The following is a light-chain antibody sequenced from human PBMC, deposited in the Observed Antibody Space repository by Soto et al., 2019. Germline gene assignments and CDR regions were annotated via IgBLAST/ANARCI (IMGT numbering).Light chain of an antibody. V-gene: IGKV1-33*01. Sequence: DIQMTQSPASLSAAVGDRVTITCQASQDIRKYLNWYQQKPRKAPKLLIYTAFDLQTGLPSRFSGSGSGRNFTFTISGLQPEDIATYHCQQYDDLPFTFGPGTKVDIK. J-gene: IGKJ3*01. CDR2: TAF. CDR1: QDIRKY. CDR3: QQYDDLPFT.